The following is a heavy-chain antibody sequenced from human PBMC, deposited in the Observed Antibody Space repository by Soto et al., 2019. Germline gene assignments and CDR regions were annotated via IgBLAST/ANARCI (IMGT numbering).Heavy chain of an antibody. V-gene: IGHV3-23*01. Sequence: GGSLRLSCAASGFTFSSYAMSWVRQTPGKGLEWVSAISGSGGSTYYADSGKGRFTISSDNSKNTLYLQMNSLKAEDTAVYYCAKPQGYDYGDYVTEYYFDYWGQGTLVTVSS. D-gene: IGHD4-17*01. CDR1: GFTFSSYA. CDR3: AKPQGYDYGDYVTEYYFDY. J-gene: IGHJ4*02. CDR2: ISGSGGST.